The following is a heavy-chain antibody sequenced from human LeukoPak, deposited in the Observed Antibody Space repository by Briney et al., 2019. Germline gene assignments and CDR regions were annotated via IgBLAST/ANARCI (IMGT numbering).Heavy chain of an antibody. Sequence: GGSLRLSFAASGFTFSPYAMHWVRQAPGKGLEWVAVISHYEGSHKYYADSVKGQFTISRDNSKNTLYLEMNSLRSEDTAVYYCARDRGRTRQKAGPDYWGQGTLVTVSS. J-gene: IGHJ4*02. CDR2: ISHYEGSHK. V-gene: IGHV3-30*04. CDR3: ARDRGRTRQKAGPDY. CDR1: GFTFSPYA. D-gene: IGHD1-1*01.